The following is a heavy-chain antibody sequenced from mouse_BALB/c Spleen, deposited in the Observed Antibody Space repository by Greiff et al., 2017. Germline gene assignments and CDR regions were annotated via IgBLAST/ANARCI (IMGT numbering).Heavy chain of an antibody. D-gene: IGHD1-1*01. CDR2: IRNKANGYTT. Sequence: EVQGVESGGGLVQPGGSLRLSCATSGFTFTDYYMSWVRQPPGKALEWLGFIRNKANGYTTEYSVSVKGRFTISRDNSLSILYLQMNTLRAEDSATYYCASHYYGSSYGFDYWGQGTTLTVSS. J-gene: IGHJ2*01. V-gene: IGHV7-3*02. CDR3: ASHYYGSSYGFDY. CDR1: GFTFTDYY.